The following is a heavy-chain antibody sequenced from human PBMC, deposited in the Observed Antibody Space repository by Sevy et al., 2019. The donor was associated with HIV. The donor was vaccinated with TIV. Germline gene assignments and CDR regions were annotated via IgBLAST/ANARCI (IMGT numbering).Heavy chain of an antibody. V-gene: IGHV4-59*08. CDR2: IYYNGHI. D-gene: IGHD1-26*01. CDR3: AGENAWGRGYX. Sequence: SETLSLTCTVSGDSITSLYWNWIRQPPGKGLEWIANIYYNGHINYNPSLKSRVTLSLDTSKNQFSLRPSSVTAADTAMYYCAGENAWGRGYXWGQGTLVTVSS. J-gene: IGHJ4*02. CDR1: GDSITSLY.